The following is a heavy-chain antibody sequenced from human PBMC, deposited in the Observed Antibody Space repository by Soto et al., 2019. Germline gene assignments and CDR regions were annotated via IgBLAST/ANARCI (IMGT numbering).Heavy chain of an antibody. CDR3: ARPYGLGHPYYFDY. J-gene: IGHJ4*02. D-gene: IGHD4-17*01. V-gene: IGHV3-21*01. CDR1: GFTFSSYS. CDR2: ISSSSSYI. Sequence: PGGSLILSCAASGFTFSSYSMNWVRQAPGKGLEWVSSISSSSSYIYYADSVKGRFTISRDNAKNSLYLQMNSLRAEDTAVYYCARPYGLGHPYYFDYWGQGTLVTVSS.